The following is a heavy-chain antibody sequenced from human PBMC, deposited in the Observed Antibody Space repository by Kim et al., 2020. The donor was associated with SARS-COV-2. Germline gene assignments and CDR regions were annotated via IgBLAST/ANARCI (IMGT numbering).Heavy chain of an antibody. D-gene: IGHD1-1*01. CDR3: ARDGTFYLDY. J-gene: IGHJ4*02. CDR2: INEDGSDT. V-gene: IGHV3-74*01. Sequence: GGSLRLSCAASGFTFSTFVMHWVRQAPEKGLVWVARINEDGSDTKYADSVKGRFTISRDNARNTLYLQLNSLRDEDTAVYYCARDGTFYLDYWGQGTLVTVSS. CDR1: GFTFSTFV.